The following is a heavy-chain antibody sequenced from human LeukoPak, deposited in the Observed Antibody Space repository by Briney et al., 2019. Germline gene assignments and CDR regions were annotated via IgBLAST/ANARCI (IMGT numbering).Heavy chain of an antibody. D-gene: IGHD2-2*01. V-gene: IGHV4-59*01. CDR1: GGSISSYY. J-gene: IGHJ4*02. CDR3: ARSTRYYFYY. CDR2: IYYSGST. Sequence: SETLSLTCTVSGGSISSYYWSWIRQPPGKGLEWMGYIYYSGSTNYNPSLKSRVTISVDTSKNQFSLKLSSVTAADTAVYYCARSTRYYFYYWGQGTLVTVS.